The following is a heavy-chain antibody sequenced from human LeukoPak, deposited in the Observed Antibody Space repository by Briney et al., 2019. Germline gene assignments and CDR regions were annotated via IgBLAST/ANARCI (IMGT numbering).Heavy chain of an antibody. J-gene: IGHJ5*02. CDR2: IKQDGSER. Sequence: GGSLRLSCAASGFTFSSYWMSWVRQAPGKGLEWVANIKQDGSERYYVDSVKGRFTISRDNAKNSLYLQMHSLRAEDTAVYYCPRDHYGSGTYYRWFDPWGQGTLVTVSS. CDR1: GFTFSSYW. D-gene: IGHD3-10*01. CDR3: PRDHYGSGTYYRWFDP. V-gene: IGHV3-7*01.